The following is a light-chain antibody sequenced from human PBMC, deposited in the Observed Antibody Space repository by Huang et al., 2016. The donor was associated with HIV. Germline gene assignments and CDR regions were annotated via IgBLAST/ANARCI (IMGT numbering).Light chain of an antibody. CDR3: QQYYNTPYT. CDR2: AKS. V-gene: IGKV1-NL1*01. CDR1: QGITKS. J-gene: IGKJ2*01. Sequence: DIQMTQSPSSLSASVGDRVTITCRASQGITKSLVWYQQKPGKAPKLLLFAKSRLERGVPSRFSGSGSGTDFTLTISSLQPEDFATYYCQQYYNTPYTFGQGTKLEIK.